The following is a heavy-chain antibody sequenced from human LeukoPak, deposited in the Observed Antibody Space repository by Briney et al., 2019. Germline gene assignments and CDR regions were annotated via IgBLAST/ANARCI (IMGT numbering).Heavy chain of an antibody. V-gene: IGHV3-30*02. CDR1: GFTFSSYG. J-gene: IGHJ5*02. CDR3: AKDGIAATLFDP. Sequence: GGSLRLSCAASGFTFSSYGMHWVRQAPGKGLEWVAFIRYDGSNKYYADSVKGRFTISRDNSKNTLYLQMNSLRAEDTAVYYCAKDGIAATLFDPWGQGALVTVSS. D-gene: IGHD6-13*01. CDR2: IRYDGSNK.